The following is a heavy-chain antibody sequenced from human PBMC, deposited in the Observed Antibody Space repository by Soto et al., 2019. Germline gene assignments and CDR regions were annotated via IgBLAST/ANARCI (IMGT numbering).Heavy chain of an antibody. CDR2: INWNGGST. D-gene: IGHD5-12*01. CDR3: ATYSGYALPMDV. J-gene: IGHJ6*03. V-gene: IGHV3-20*04. CDR1: GFTFDDYG. Sequence: PGGSLRLSCAASGFTFDDYGMSRVRQAPGKGLEWVSGINWNGGSTGYADSVKGRFTISRDNAKNSLYLQMNSLRAEDTAMYYCATYSGYALPMDVWGKGTTVTVSS.